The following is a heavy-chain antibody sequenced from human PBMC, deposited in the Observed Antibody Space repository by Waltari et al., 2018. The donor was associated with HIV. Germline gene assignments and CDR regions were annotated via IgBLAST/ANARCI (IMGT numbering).Heavy chain of an antibody. CDR1: GYTFTTYG. CDR3: ARNDYGDHGNWFDP. D-gene: IGHD4-17*01. J-gene: IGHJ5*02. V-gene: IGHV1-18*01. CDR2: ISGYNGNT. Sequence: QLVQSGVEVKEPGASVKVSCKASGYTFTTYGISWVRQAPGQGLEWMGWISGYNGNTNYAQKFQGRVTMTTDTSTSTVYMELRSLRSDDTAVYYCARNDYGDHGNWFDPWGQGTLVTVSS.